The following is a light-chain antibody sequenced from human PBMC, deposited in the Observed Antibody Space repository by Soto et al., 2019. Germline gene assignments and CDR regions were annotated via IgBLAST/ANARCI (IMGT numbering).Light chain of an antibody. CDR3: MQALQTPIN. CDR1: QILVHSDGIAY. CDR2: KVS. Sequence: DVVITHSPLALPVTPGRPASTSFRSNQILVHSDGIAYFSWFQQRPGRSPRRLIYKVSSRASGVPDRFSGSGSGTDFTLKISRVEAEDVGVYYCMQALQTPINFGQGKQWEIK. V-gene: IGKV2-30*02. J-gene: IGKJ5*01.